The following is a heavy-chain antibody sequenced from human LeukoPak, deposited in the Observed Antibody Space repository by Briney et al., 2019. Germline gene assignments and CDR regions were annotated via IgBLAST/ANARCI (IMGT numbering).Heavy chain of an antibody. CDR2: IIPIFSTA. D-gene: IGHD6-19*01. Sequence: SVKVSCKASGGTFSSYAISWVRQAPGQGLEWMGRIIPIFSTANYAQKFQGRVTITTDESTSTAYMELSSLRSEDTAVYYCARALGLAVAGHFDYWGQGTLVTVSS. V-gene: IGHV1-69*05. J-gene: IGHJ4*02. CDR3: ARALGLAVAGHFDY. CDR1: GGTFSSYA.